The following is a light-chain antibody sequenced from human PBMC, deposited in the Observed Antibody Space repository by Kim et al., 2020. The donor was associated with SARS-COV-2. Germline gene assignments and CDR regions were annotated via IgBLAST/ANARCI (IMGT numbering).Light chain of an antibody. CDR2: AAS. V-gene: IGKV1-39*01. CDR3: QQSYSTPPT. CDR1: QNISSY. J-gene: IGKJ1*01. Sequence: AAVGDRVTITCRASQNISSYLNWYQQKPGKAPKLLIYAASSLQSGVPSRFSGSGSGTDFTLTISSLQPEDFATYYCQQSYSTPPTFGQGTKVDI.